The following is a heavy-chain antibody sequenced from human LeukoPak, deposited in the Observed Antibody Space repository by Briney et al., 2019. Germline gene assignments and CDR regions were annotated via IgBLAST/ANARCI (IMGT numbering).Heavy chain of an antibody. V-gene: IGHV3-74*01. J-gene: IGHJ4*02. CDR3: ARVRYSSGWYSDY. D-gene: IGHD6-19*01. Sequence: GGSLRLSCAASGFTFSTYWMHWVRRAPGKGLVWVSRINSDGSTTTYADSVKGRFTVSRDNAKNTLYLQMNSLSAEDTAVYYCARVRYSSGWYSDYWGQGTLVTVSS. CDR1: GFTFSTYW. CDR2: INSDGSTT.